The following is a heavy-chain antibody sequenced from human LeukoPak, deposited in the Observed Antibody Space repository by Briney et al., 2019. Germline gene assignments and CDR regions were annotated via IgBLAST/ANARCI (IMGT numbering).Heavy chain of an antibody. D-gene: IGHD3-9*01. CDR2: INWNGGST. J-gene: IGHJ4*02. Sequence: GGSLRLSCAASGFTFDDYGMSWVRQAPGKGLEWVSGINWNGGSTGYADSVKGRFTISRDNAKNSLYLQMNSLRAEDTAVYYCASLTGYYSPFDYWGQGTLVTVSS. CDR3: ASLTGYYSPFDY. CDR1: GFTFDDYG. V-gene: IGHV3-20*04.